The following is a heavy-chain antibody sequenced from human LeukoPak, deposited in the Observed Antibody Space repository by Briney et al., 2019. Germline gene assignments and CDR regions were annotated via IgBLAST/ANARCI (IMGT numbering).Heavy chain of an antibody. J-gene: IGHJ1*01. CDR2: IIPIFGTA. D-gene: IGHD6-19*01. Sequence: LVQSGAEVKKPGSLVKVSCKASGGTFSSYAISWVRQAPGQGLEWMGGIIPIFGTANYAQKFQGRVTITTDESTSTAYMELSSLRSEATAVYYCARDPVRGWPSAEYFQHWGQGTLVTVSP. CDR1: GGTFSSYA. CDR3: ARDPVRGWPSAEYFQH. V-gene: IGHV1-69*05.